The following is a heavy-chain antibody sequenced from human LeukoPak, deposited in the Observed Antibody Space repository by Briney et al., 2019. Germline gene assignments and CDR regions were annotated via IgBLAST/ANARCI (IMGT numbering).Heavy chain of an antibody. CDR2: IIPIFGTA. Sequence: SVKVSFKASGGTFSSYAISWVRQAPGQGLEWMGGIIPIFGTANYAQKFQGRVTITADESTSTAYMGLSSLRSEDTAVYYCARDPIVGAVGWFDPWGQGTLVTVSS. J-gene: IGHJ5*02. CDR3: ARDPIVGAVGWFDP. D-gene: IGHD1-26*01. V-gene: IGHV1-69*13. CDR1: GGTFSSYA.